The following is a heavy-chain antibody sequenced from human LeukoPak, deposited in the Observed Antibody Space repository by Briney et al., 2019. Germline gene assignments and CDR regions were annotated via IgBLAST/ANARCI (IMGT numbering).Heavy chain of an antibody. Sequence: SETLSLTCAVFGGSFSGYYWSWICQPPGKGLEGIGEINHRGSSIYNPSFKSRVTISVDTSKNQVSLKLSSVTAADTAVYYCARGRIASGAYYYYMDVWGKGTTVTVSS. CDR3: ARGRIASGAYYYYMDV. D-gene: IGHD2-21*01. CDR2: INHRGSS. CDR1: GGSFSGYY. J-gene: IGHJ6*03. V-gene: IGHV4-34*01.